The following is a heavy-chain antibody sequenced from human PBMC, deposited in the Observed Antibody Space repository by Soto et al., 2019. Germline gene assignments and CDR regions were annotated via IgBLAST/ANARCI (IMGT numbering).Heavy chain of an antibody. CDR3: ASHRCSGGSCYSVYYYGMDV. J-gene: IGHJ6*02. CDR1: GGTFSSYA. V-gene: IGHV1-69*01. D-gene: IGHD2-15*01. CDR2: IIPIFGTA. Sequence: QVQLVQSGAEVKKPGSSVKVSRKASGGTFSSYAISWVRQAPGQGLEWMGGIIPIFGTANYAQKFQGRVTITADESTSTAYMELSSLRSEDTAVYYCASHRCSGGSCYSVYYYGMDVWGQGTTVTVSS.